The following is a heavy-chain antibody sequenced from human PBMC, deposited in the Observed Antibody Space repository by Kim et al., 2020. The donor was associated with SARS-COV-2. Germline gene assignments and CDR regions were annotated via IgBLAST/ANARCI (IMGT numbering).Heavy chain of an antibody. CDR1: GFTFSSYA. D-gene: IGHD3-10*01. CDR2: ISGSGGST. CDR3: AKVQIPHYGSGSYRLYYYGMDV. J-gene: IGHJ6*02. V-gene: IGHV3-23*01. Sequence: GGSLRLSCAASGFTFSSYAMSWVRQAPGKGLEWVSAISGSGGSTYYADSVKGRFTISRDNSKNTLYLQMNSLRAEDTAVYYCAKVQIPHYGSGSYRLYYYGMDVWGQGTTVTVSS.